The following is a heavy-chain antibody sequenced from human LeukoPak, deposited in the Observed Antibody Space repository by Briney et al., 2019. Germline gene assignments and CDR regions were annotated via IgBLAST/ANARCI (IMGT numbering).Heavy chain of an antibody. D-gene: IGHD2-15*01. CDR1: GFAFGDHA. CDR3: IGGTRARNWVGFDY. V-gene: IGHV3-49*04. CDR2: IRSKAHGGTT. Sequence: PWRSLRLSCTVSGFAFGDHAMSWVRQAPGKGLDWVGFIRSKAHGGTTEYAASVKGRFTISRDDSKSIAYLQMNSLKTEDTAIYYCIGGTRARNWVGFDYWGQGALVTVSS. J-gene: IGHJ4*02.